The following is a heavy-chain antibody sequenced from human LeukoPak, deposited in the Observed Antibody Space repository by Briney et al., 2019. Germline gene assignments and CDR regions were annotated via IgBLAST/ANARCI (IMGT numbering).Heavy chain of an antibody. J-gene: IGHJ3*02. CDR2: ISSNGGST. CDR3: ARGDSGSYRPFDI. CDR1: GFTFSSYA. Sequence: PGGSLRLSCAASGFTFSSYAMHWVRQAPGKGLEYVSAISSNGGSTYYANSVKGRSTISRDNSKNTLYLQMGSLRAEDMAVYYCARGDSGSYRPFDIWGQGTMVTVSS. V-gene: IGHV3-64*01. D-gene: IGHD1-26*01.